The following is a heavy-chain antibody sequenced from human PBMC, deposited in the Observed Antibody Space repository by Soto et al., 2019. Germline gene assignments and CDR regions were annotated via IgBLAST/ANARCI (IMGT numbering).Heavy chain of an antibody. CDR2: IIPVTETP. D-gene: IGHD3-10*01. Sequence: QVQLVQSGAEVKKPGSSVRVSCKVSGGTFISHAINWLRQAPGQGLEWMGVIIPVTETPNNAEKFQGRVRITADKATTTVYMELSSLTFDDTAVYFCARGNKGPGHYGPGSQGWYGPWGQGTLVTVSS. CDR3: ARGNKGPGHYGPGSQGWYGP. V-gene: IGHV1-69*06. CDR1: GGTFISHA. J-gene: IGHJ5*02.